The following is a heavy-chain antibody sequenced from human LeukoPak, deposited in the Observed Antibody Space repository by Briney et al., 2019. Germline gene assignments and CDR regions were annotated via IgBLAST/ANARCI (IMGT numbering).Heavy chain of an antibody. J-gene: IGHJ3*02. CDR1: GGTFSSYA. D-gene: IGHD2-15*01. CDR2: IIPIFGTA. CDR3: ALLPGYRSGGSCSDDAFDI. Sequence: SVKVSCKASGGTFSSYAISWVRQAPGQGLEWMGGIIPIFGTANYAQKFQGRVTITADKSTSTAYMELSSLRSEDTAVYYCALLPGYRSGGSCSDDAFDIWGQGTMVTVSS. V-gene: IGHV1-69*06.